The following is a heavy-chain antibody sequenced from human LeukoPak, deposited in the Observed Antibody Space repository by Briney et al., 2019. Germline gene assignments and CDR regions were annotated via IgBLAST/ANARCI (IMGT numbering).Heavy chain of an antibody. Sequence: PWGSLRLSCAASGFTFSSYAMSWVRQAPGKGLEWVSAISGSGGSTYYADSVKGRFTISRDNSKNTLYLQMNSLRAEDTAVYYCAKVEFRSWLVFDYWGQGTLVTVSS. J-gene: IGHJ4*02. CDR2: ISGSGGST. V-gene: IGHV3-23*01. D-gene: IGHD6-19*01. CDR1: GFTFSSYA. CDR3: AKVEFRSWLVFDY.